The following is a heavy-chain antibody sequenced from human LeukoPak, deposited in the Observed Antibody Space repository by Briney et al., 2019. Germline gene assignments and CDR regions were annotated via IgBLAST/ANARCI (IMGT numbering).Heavy chain of an antibody. Sequence: PSETLSLTCTVSGGSISSYYWSWIRQPPGKGLEWIGYIYYSGSTNYNPSLKSRVTISVDTSKNQFSLKLSSVTAADTAVYYCAREYGFGELFLDYWGQGTLVTVSS. D-gene: IGHD3-10*01. CDR1: GGSISSYY. V-gene: IGHV4-59*01. J-gene: IGHJ4*02. CDR3: AREYGFGELFLDY. CDR2: IYYSGST.